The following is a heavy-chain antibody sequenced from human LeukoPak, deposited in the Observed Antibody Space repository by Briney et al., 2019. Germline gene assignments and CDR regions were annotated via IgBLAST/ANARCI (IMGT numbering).Heavy chain of an antibody. Sequence: PGGSLRLSCAASGFTFSSYAMHWVRQAPGKGLEWVAVISYDGSNKYYADSVKGRFTISRDNSKNTLYLQMNSLRAEDTAVYYCARQRYPHYWYLDLWGRGTLVTVSS. CDR1: GFTFSSYA. D-gene: IGHD3-9*01. V-gene: IGHV3-30*04. CDR2: ISYDGSNK. J-gene: IGHJ2*01. CDR3: ARQRYPHYWYLDL.